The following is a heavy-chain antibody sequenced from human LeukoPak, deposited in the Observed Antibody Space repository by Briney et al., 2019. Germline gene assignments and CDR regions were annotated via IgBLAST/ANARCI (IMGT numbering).Heavy chain of an antibody. CDR2: ISYDGSNK. Sequence: PGGSLRLSCAASGFTFSSYGMHWVRQAPGKGLEWVAVISYDGSNKYYADSVKGRFTISRDNSKNTLYLQMNSLRAEDTAVYYCAKDLGYSYGLSYYYGMDVWGQGTTVTVSS. CDR3: AKDLGYSYGLSYYYGMDV. V-gene: IGHV3-30*18. D-gene: IGHD5-18*01. CDR1: GFTFSSYG. J-gene: IGHJ6*02.